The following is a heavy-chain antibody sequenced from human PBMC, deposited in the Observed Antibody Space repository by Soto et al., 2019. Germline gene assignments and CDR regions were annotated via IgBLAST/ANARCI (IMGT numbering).Heavy chain of an antibody. Sequence: PGESLKISCKGSGYSFTSYWISWVSQMPGKRLEWMGRIDPSDSYTNYSPSFQGHVTISADKSISTAYLQWSSLKASDTAMYYCARLSIAVAPPYYYYYGMDVWGQGTTVTVSS. V-gene: IGHV5-10-1*01. J-gene: IGHJ6*02. CDR3: ARLSIAVAPPYYYYYGMDV. CDR2: IDPSDSYT. CDR1: GYSFTSYW. D-gene: IGHD6-19*01.